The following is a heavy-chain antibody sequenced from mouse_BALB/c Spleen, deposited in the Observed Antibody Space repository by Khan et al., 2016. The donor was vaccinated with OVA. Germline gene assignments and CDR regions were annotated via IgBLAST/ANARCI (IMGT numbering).Heavy chain of an antibody. CDR2: ISYDGSD. Sequence: EVELVESGPGLVKPSQSLSLTCSVTGYSITSGYYWNWIRQFPGNKLEWMGYISYDGSDNCNPSLKNRFSITRDTSKNQFFLKLKSVTTEDIATYYCARGARATYYFDYWGQGTSLTVSS. V-gene: IGHV3-6*02. D-gene: IGHD3-1*01. CDR1: GYSITSGYY. J-gene: IGHJ2*03. CDR3: ARGARATYYFDY.